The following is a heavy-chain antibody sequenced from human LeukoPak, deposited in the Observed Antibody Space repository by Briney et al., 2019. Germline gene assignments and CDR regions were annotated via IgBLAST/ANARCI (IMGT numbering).Heavy chain of an antibody. CDR3: ARDRSTVTTWIDY. D-gene: IGHD4-17*01. Sequence: GGSLRLSCAASGFTFSSCEMNRVRQAPGKGLEWVSYISGSGTTIYYADSVKGRFTISRDNAKNSLFLQMNSLRAEDTAVYYCARDRSTVTTWIDYWGQGTLVTVSS. CDR2: ISGSGTTI. CDR1: GFTFSSCE. J-gene: IGHJ4*02. V-gene: IGHV3-48*03.